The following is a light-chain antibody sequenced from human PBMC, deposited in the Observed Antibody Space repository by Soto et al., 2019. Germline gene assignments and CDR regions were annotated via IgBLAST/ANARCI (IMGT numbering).Light chain of an antibody. V-gene: IGLV2-18*02. CDR2: DVS. CDR3: SSYTTSGTYV. J-gene: IGLJ1*01. CDR1: SSDVGSYNR. Sequence: QSVLTQPPSVSGSPGQSVAISCSGTSSDVGSYNRVSWYQQPPGTAPKLMIYDVSNRPSGVPDRFSGSKSGNTASLTISGLQAEDEADYYCSSYTTSGTYVFGTGTKVTV.